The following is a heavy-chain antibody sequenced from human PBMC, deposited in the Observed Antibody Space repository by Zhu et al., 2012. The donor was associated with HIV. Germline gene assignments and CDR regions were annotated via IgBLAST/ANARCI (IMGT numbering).Heavy chain of an antibody. CDR1: GYSFSGYY. J-gene: IGHJ4*02. Sequence: QVQLVQSGAEVKKPGASVKVSCKASGYSFSGYYMHWVRQAPGQGLEWVGWINPHNNATNYAPKFKDRVTLTSDRSISTSYMELNNLKFDDTAVYYCARAPPDFWGQGTLITVSA. CDR3: ARAPPDF. V-gene: IGHV1-2*02. CDR2: INPHNNAT.